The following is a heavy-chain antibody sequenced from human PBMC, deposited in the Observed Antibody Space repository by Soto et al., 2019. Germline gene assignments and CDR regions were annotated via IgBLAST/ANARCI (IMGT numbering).Heavy chain of an antibody. Sequence: QVQLVQSGAEVMKPGASVKVSCKASGYTFTSYAMHWVRQAPGQRLEWMGWLNAGNGNTKYSQKFQGRVNITRDTSASTANMELSSLRAEDTAGYYCARALGSGWYPNWFDPWGQGTLVTGSS. J-gene: IGHJ5*02. CDR2: LNAGNGNT. D-gene: IGHD6-19*01. V-gene: IGHV1-3*01. CDR3: ARALGSGWYPNWFDP. CDR1: GYTFTSYA.